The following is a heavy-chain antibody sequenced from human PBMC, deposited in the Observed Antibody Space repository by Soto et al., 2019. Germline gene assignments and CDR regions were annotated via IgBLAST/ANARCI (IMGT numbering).Heavy chain of an antibody. J-gene: IGHJ4*02. D-gene: IGHD6-19*01. Sequence: LRLSCAASGFTFSSYAMSWVRQAPGKGLEWVSAISGSGGSTYYADSVKGRFTISRDNSKNTLYLQMNSLRAEDTAVYYCAKTDSSGWYGYFDYWGQGTLVTVSS. V-gene: IGHV3-23*01. CDR1: GFTFSSYA. CDR2: ISGSGGST. CDR3: AKTDSSGWYGYFDY.